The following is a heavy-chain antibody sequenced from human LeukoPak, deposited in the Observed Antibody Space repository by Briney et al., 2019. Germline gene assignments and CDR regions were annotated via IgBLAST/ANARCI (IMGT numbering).Heavy chain of an antibody. J-gene: IGHJ4*02. V-gene: IGHV4-61*01. CDR1: LASISSGNYY. Sequence: SETLSLTCTVSLASISSGNYYWTWIRQPPGKGLEWIGYVFYTGSTNYNPSLKSRVSISTDTSRNQFSLKVNSVTAADTAVYYCARAPLGVHGPFDYWGQGAQVTVSS. CDR3: ARAPLGVHGPFDY. D-gene: IGHD3-10*01. CDR2: VFYTGST.